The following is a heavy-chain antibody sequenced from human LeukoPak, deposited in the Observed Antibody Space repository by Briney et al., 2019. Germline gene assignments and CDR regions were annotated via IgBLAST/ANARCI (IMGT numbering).Heavy chain of an antibody. Sequence: SQTLSLTCAVSGGSISSGGYSWSWIRQPPGKGLEWIGEINHSGSTNYNPSLKSRVTISVDTSKNQFSLKLSSVTAADTAVYYCARGISFDPWGQGTLVTVSS. V-gene: IGHV4-30-2*01. CDR1: GGSISSGGYS. J-gene: IGHJ5*02. CDR3: ARGISFDP. CDR2: INHSGST.